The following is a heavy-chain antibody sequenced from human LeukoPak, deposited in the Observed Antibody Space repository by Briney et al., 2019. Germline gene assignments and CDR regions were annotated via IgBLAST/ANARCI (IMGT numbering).Heavy chain of an antibody. CDR2: IYYSGST. CDR1: GGSISSSSYY. V-gene: IGHV4-39*07. D-gene: IGHD5-12*01. J-gene: IGHJ4*02. CDR3: ARDSRGVATSLDY. Sequence: SETLSLTCTVSGGSISSSSYYWGWIRQPPGKGLEWIGSIYYSGSTYYNPSLKSRVTISVDTSKNQFSLKLSSVTAADAAVYYCARDSRGVATSLDYWGQGTLVTVSS.